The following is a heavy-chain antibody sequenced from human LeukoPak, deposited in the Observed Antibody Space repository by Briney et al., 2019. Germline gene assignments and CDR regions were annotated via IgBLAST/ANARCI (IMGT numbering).Heavy chain of an antibody. CDR3: AGFSSIKGHYFDY. Sequence: PSETLSLTCIVSGGSITGSHYYWGWIRQTPGKGLEWLANIYFAGNTYYNPSLKSRLTISVDTSKKQFSLKLNSVTAADTSIYFCAGFSSIKGHYFDYWGQGILVTVSS. D-gene: IGHD3-10*01. V-gene: IGHV4-39*01. J-gene: IGHJ4*02. CDR1: GGSITGSHYY. CDR2: IYFAGNT.